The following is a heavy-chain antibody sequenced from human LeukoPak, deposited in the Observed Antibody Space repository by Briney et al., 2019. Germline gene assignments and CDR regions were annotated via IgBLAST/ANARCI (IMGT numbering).Heavy chain of an antibody. V-gene: IGHV1-69*06. J-gene: IGHJ3*02. CDR2: IIPIFGTA. Sequence: ASVKVSCKASGGTFSSNAISWVRQAPGQGLEWMGGIIPIFGTANYAQKFQGRVTITADKSTSTAYMELSSLRSEDTAVYYCARADGYCSSTSCYYDAFDIWGQGTMVTVSS. D-gene: IGHD2-2*01. CDR3: ARADGYCSSTSCYYDAFDI. CDR1: GGTFSSNA.